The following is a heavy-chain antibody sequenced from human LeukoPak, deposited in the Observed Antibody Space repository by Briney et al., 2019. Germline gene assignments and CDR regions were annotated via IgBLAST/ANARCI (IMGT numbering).Heavy chain of an antibody. CDR3: ARDHQTPGVVFDY. CDR1: GFTVSSNY. V-gene: IGHV3-53*01. D-gene: IGHD2-21*01. J-gene: IGHJ4*02. CDR2: IYSGGST. Sequence: GGSLRLSCAASGFTVSSNYMSWVRQAPGKGLEWVSVIYSGGSTYYADSVKGRFTISRDNSKNTLYLQMNSLRAEDTAVYYCARDHQTPGVVFDYWGQGALVTVSS.